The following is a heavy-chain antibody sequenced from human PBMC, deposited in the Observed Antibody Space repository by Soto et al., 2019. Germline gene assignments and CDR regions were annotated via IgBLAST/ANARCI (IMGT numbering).Heavy chain of an antibody. D-gene: IGHD6-19*01. J-gene: IGHJ4*02. CDR2: INHSGST. CDR3: ARGPVAVDY. CDR1: GGSFSGYY. Sequence: PSETLSLTCAVYGGSFSGYYWSWIRQPPGKGLEWIGEINHSGSTNYNPSLKSRVTISVDTSKNQFSLKLSSVTAADTAVYYCARGPVAVDYWGQGTLVTVSS. V-gene: IGHV4-34*01.